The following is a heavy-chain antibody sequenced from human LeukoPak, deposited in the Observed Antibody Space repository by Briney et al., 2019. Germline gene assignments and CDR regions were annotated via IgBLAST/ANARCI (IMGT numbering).Heavy chain of an antibody. CDR1: GFTLSSYE. CDR3: AKGTGGRDIVVPGYYMDV. Sequence: PGGSLRLSCTVSGFTLSSYEMSWIRQAPGKGLEWVAFIRYDGSNKYYADSVKGRFTISRDNSKNTLYLQMNSLRAEDTAVYYCAKGTGGRDIVVPGYYMDVWGKGTTVTISS. D-gene: IGHD2-15*01. CDR2: IRYDGSNK. J-gene: IGHJ6*03. V-gene: IGHV3-30*02.